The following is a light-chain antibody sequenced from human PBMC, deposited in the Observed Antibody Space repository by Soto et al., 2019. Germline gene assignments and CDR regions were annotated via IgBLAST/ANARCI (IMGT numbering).Light chain of an antibody. V-gene: IGLV2-8*01. J-gene: IGLJ3*02. CDR2: EVN. CDR3: SSYAGSNNLV. Sequence: QSALTQPPSASGSPGQSVTISCTGTSGDVGGYNYVSWYRHHPGKAPKLMIYEVNKRPSGVPDRFSGSKSGNTASLTVSGLQAEDEADYYCSSYAGSNNLVFGGGTKLTVL. CDR1: SGDVGGYNY.